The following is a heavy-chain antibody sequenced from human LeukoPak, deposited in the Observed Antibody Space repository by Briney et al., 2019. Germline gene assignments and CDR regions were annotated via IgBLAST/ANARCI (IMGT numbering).Heavy chain of an antibody. D-gene: IGHD3-9*01. V-gene: IGHV1-69*13. CDR3: ARPLDYDILTGYCPFGY. CDR1: GVTFSSYA. J-gene: IGHJ4*02. CDR2: ITPIFGTA. Sequence: SVKVSCKASGVTFSSYAISWVRQAPGQGLEWMGGITPIFGTANYAQKFQGRVTITADESTSTAYMELSSLRSEDTAVYYCARPLDYDILTGYCPFGYWGQGTLVTVSS.